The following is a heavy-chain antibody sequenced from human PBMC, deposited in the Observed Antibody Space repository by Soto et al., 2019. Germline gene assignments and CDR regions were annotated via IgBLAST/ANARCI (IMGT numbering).Heavy chain of an antibody. J-gene: IGHJ4*02. Sequence: SETLSLTCAVSGGSISSGGYSWSWIRQPPGKGLEWIGYIYHSGSTYYSPSFQGRVTISVDRSITTTYLQWNTLQASDTATYYCTRGAERTVPPTVQRHLDWVCGHWRQGTPVTVSS. V-gene: IGHV4-30-2*01. CDR3: TRGAERTVPPTVQRHLDWVCGH. D-gene: IGHD3-9*01. CDR1: GGSISSGGYS. CDR2: IYHSGST.